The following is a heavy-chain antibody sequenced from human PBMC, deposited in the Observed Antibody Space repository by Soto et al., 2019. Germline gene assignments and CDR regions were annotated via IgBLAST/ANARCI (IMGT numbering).Heavy chain of an antibody. CDR1: GYTFTSYG. J-gene: IGHJ4*02. CDR3: ANRSPAFDY. Sequence: QVQLVQSGPEVKKPGASVKVSCKTSGYTFTSYGISWVRQAPGQGLEWMGWISTYKGNTNYAQKFQGRVTMTTDTSTSTAYMELRSLRSDDTAVDYCANRSPAFDYWGQGTLVTVSS. V-gene: IGHV1-18*01. CDR2: ISTYKGNT.